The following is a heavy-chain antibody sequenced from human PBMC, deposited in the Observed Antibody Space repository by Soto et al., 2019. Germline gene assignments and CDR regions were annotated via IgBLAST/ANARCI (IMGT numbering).Heavy chain of an antibody. D-gene: IGHD4-17*01. CDR2: IIPIFGTA. V-gene: IGHV1-69*12. Sequence: QVQLVQSGAEVKKPGSSVKVSCKASGGTFSSYAISWVRQAPGQGLEWMGGIIPIFGTANYAQKFQGRVRSTADDSRSTAYMELSSLRSEATAVYYCAGWGGYGDYGGSYFDYWGQGTLVTVSS. J-gene: IGHJ4*02. CDR1: GGTFSSYA. CDR3: AGWGGYGDYGGSYFDY.